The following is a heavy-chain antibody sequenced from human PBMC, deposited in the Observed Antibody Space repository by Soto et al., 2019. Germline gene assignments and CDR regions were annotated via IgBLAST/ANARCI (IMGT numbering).Heavy chain of an antibody. Sequence: PGGSLRLSCTASGFTFGDYAMSWFRQAPGKGLEWVGFIRSKAYGGTIEYAASVKGRFTISRDDSKSIAYLQMNSLKTEDTAVYYCTKVESGYCTRTSCYAGGSSSSPYFHYWGQGTLVTVSS. D-gene: IGHD2-2*01. CDR3: TKVESGYCTRTSCYAGGSSSSPYFHY. CDR2: IRSKAYGGTI. V-gene: IGHV3-49*03. CDR1: GFTFGDYA. J-gene: IGHJ4*02.